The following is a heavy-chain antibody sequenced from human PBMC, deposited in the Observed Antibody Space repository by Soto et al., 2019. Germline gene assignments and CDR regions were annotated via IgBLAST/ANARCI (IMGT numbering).Heavy chain of an antibody. D-gene: IGHD5-12*01. CDR3: ARVGIVATIRGWFDP. Sequence: SVKVSCKASGYTFTSYDINWVRQATGQGLEWMGWMNPIFGTANYAQKFQGRVTITADESTSTAYMELSSLRSEDTAVYYCARVGIVATIRGWFDPWGQGTLVTVSS. V-gene: IGHV1-69*13. J-gene: IGHJ5*02. CDR1: GYTFTSYD. CDR2: MNPIFGTA.